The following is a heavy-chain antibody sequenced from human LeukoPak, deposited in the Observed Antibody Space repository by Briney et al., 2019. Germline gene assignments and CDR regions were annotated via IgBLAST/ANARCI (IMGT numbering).Heavy chain of an antibody. CDR3: VKDQAQVYGYFDS. J-gene: IGHJ4*02. Sequence: GGSLRLSCAASGFTFSSYSMNWVRQAPGKGPEWVSFIRYDSSNKYYVDSVTGRFTISRDNSRNSLYVQMNSLRTEDTAVYYCVKDQAQVYGYFDSWGLGTLVTVSS. D-gene: IGHD6-6*01. V-gene: IGHV3-30*02. CDR2: IRYDSSNK. CDR1: GFTFSSYS.